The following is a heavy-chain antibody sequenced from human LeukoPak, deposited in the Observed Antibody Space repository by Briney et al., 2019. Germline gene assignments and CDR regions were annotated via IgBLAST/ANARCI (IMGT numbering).Heavy chain of an antibody. V-gene: IGHV3-11*01. CDR3: ASGALYGSGSYFYYYYGMDV. D-gene: IGHD3-10*01. Sequence: GGSLRLSCAAAGFIFSDYYMSWIRQAPGKGREWVLYISSSGSTIYYADSVKGRFTISRDNAKNSLYLQMNSLRAEDTAVYYCASGALYGSGSYFYYYYGMDVWGQGTTVTVSS. J-gene: IGHJ6*02. CDR2: ISSSGSTI. CDR1: GFIFSDYY.